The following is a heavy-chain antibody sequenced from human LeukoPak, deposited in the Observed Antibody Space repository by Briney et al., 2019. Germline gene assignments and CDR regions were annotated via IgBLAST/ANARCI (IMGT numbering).Heavy chain of an antibody. D-gene: IGHD4-17*01. V-gene: IGHV1-24*01. J-gene: IGHJ3*02. CDR2: FDPEDGET. CDR1: AYTRTELS. Sequence: ASVKVSCKVSAYTRTELSMHWVRQAPGKGLEWMGGFDPEDGETIYAQKFQGRVTMTEDTSTDTAYMELSSLRSEDTAVYYCATDSLRNDAFDIWGQGTMVTVSS. CDR3: ATDSLRNDAFDI.